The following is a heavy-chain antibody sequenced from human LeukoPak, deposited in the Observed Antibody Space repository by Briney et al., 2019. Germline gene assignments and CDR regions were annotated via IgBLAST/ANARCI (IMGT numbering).Heavy chain of an antibody. V-gene: IGHV5-51*01. CDR3: ARARGGTYYDILTGYSTLMPFDY. Sequence: GESLKISCKGSGYSFTSYWSGWGRQLPGKGLEWMGIIYPGDGDTRYSAAFQGRGTISADKSISTAYLQWSSLKASDTAMYYCARARGGTYYDILTGYSTLMPFDYWGQGTLVTVSS. D-gene: IGHD3-9*01. CDR2: IYPGDGDT. J-gene: IGHJ4*02. CDR1: GYSFTSYW.